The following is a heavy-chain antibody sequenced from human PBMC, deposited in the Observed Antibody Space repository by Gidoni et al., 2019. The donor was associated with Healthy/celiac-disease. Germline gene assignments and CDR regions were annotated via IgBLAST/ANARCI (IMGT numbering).Heavy chain of an antibody. J-gene: IGHJ4*02. CDR1: GFTFDDYA. V-gene: IGHV3-9*01. Sequence: EVQLVESGGGLVQPGRSLRLSCAASGFTFDDYAMHWVRQAPGKGLWGVSGISWNSGSIGYADSVKGRFNISRDNAKNFLYLQMNSLRAEYTALYYCAKASKSPLGELSFSSFSAQADGAFDYWGQGTLVTVSS. CDR3: AKASKSPLGELSFSSFSAQADGAFDY. CDR2: ISWNSGSI. D-gene: IGHD3-16*02.